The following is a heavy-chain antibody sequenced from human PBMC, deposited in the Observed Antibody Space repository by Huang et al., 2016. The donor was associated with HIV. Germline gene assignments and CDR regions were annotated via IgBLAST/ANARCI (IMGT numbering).Heavy chain of an antibody. J-gene: IGHJ3*02. V-gene: IGHV1-8*01. Sequence: QMQLAQSGAEVKKPGASVKVSCKASGYTFTSYDVNWVRQAAGQGLEWRGWVNPKSGNVGYAKKFQGRVSIMRDTSTKTAYLEVTSLRSEDTAVYYCARGFGSGYYFDAFDMWGQGTMVTVSS. CDR1: GYTFTSYD. CDR2: VNPKSGNV. CDR3: ARGFGSGYYFDAFDM. D-gene: IGHD3-22*01.